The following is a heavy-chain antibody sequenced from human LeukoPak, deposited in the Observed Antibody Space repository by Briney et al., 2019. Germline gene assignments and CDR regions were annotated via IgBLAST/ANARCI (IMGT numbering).Heavy chain of an antibody. J-gene: IGHJ4*02. V-gene: IGHV3-23*01. D-gene: IGHD3-10*01. CDR1: RFTFTRHA. Sequence: GGSLRLSCAASRFTFTRHAMSWVRQAPGKGLEWVSTTGLESVHTLCADSVQGRFTVSRDNSRNTLDLQMDNLAVDDTAIYYCVRGDDIGKHPTRAYYFDIWGQGTLVSVSS. CDR3: VRGDDIGKHPTRAYYFDI. CDR2: TGLESVHT.